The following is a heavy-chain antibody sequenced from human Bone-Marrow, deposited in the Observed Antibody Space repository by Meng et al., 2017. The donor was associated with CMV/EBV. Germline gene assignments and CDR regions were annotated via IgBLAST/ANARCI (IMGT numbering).Heavy chain of an antibody. CDR1: GYSISSGYY. Sequence: SETLSLTCTVSGYSISSGYYWGWIRQPPGKGLEWIGSIYHSGSTYYNPSLKSRVTISVDTSKNQFSLKLSSVTAADTAVYYCARARSYCSSTSCYRYYYGMDVWGQGTTVTVSS. CDR3: ARARSYCSSTSCYRYYYGMDV. D-gene: IGHD2-2*01. CDR2: IYHSGST. J-gene: IGHJ6*02. V-gene: IGHV4-38-2*02.